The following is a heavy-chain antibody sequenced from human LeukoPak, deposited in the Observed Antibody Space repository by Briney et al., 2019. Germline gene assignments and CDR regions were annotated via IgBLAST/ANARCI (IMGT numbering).Heavy chain of an antibody. CDR3: AKENRPYSGGDCYSSY. D-gene: IGHD2-21*02. CDR1: GFTFSSYG. CDR2: IWYDGSNK. J-gene: IGHJ4*02. Sequence: GGSLRLSCAASGFTFSSYGMHWVRQAPGKGLEWVAVIWYDGSNKYYADSVKGRFTISRDNSKNTLYLQMNSLRAEDTAVYYCAKENRPYSGGDCYSSYWGQGTLVTVSS. V-gene: IGHV3-33*06.